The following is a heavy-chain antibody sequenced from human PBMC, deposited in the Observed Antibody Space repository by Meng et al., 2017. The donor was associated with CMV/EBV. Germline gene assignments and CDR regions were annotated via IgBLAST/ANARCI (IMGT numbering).Heavy chain of an antibody. CDR2: IIPILGIA. CDR1: GGTFSSYT. Sequence: SVKVSCKASGGTFSSYTISWVRQAPGQGLEWMGRIIPILGIANYAQKFQGRVTITADKSTSTAYMELSSLRSDDTAVYYCARAKYYGSGSWLDWGQGTLVNVSS. D-gene: IGHD3-10*01. CDR3: ARAKYYGSGSWLD. V-gene: IGHV1-69*02. J-gene: IGHJ4*02.